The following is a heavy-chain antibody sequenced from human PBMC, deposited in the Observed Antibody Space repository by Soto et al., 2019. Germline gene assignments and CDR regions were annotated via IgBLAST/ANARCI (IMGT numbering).Heavy chain of an antibody. J-gene: IGHJ4*02. CDR3: AHGSGWLSDY. CDR1: GSSLVPSGVV. CDR2: LYWDDDN. D-gene: IGHD6-19*01. V-gene: IGHV2-5*02. Sequence: QITLKESGPTLVKPTQTLTLTCTFSGSSLVPSGVVGAWIRRPPGKALEWLALLYWDDDNRYNPSLRSRLTLTKDTSKNQVVLTMTNMDPVDTATYYCAHGSGWLSDYWGQGTLVTVSS.